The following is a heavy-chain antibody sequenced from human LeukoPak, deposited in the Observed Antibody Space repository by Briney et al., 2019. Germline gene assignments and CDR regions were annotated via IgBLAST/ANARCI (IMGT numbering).Heavy chain of an antibody. J-gene: IGHJ4*02. D-gene: IGHD2-8*02. CDR2: IYHSGST. V-gene: IGHV4-39*07. Sequence: SETLSLTCTVSGGSISSSSYYWGWIRQPPGKGLEWIGEIYHSGSTNYNPSLKSRVTISVDKSKNQFSLKLSSVTAADTAVYYCARDGFGGVVYYWGQGTLVTVSS. CDR3: ARDGFGGVVYY. CDR1: GGSISSSSYY.